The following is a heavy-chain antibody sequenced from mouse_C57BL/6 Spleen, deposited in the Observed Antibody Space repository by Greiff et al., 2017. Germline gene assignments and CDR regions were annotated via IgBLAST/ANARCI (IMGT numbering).Heavy chain of an antibody. J-gene: IGHJ2*01. D-gene: IGHD3-3*01. CDR3: ARGGTGYFDY. V-gene: IGHV1-69*01. Sequence: QVHVKQPGAELVMPGASVKLSCKASGYTFTSYWMHWVKQRPGQGLEWIGEIDPSDSYTNYNQKFKGKSTLTVDKSSSTAYMQLSSLTSEDSAVYYCARGGTGYFDYWGQGTTLTVSS. CDR2: IDPSDSYT. CDR1: GYTFTSYW.